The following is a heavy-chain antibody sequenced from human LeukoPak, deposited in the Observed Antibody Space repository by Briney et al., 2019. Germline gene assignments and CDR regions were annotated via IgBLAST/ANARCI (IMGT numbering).Heavy chain of an antibody. CDR1: GYTFTGYY. CDR2: TNPNSGGT. Sequence: ASVKVSCKASGYTFTGYYMHWVRQAPGQGLEWMGWTNPNSGGTNYAQKFQGRVTMTRDTSISTAYMELSRLRSDDTAVYYCARGLRGYSGYDYYWGQGTLVTVSS. CDR3: ARGLRGYSGYDYY. D-gene: IGHD5-12*01. J-gene: IGHJ4*02. V-gene: IGHV1-2*02.